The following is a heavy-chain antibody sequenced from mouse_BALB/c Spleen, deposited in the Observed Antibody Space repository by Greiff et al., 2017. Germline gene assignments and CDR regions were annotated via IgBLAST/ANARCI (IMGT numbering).Heavy chain of an antibody. CDR1: GFNIKDYY. V-gene: IGHV14-4*02. Sequence: VHVKQSGAELVRSGASVKLSCTASGFNIKDYYMHWVKQRPEQGLEWIGWIDPENGDTEYAPKFQGKATMTADTSSNTAYLQLSSLTSEDTAVYYCNARPHYYGSSYDYAMDYWGQGTSVTVSS. J-gene: IGHJ4*01. CDR2: IDPENGDT. D-gene: IGHD1-1*01. CDR3: NARPHYYGSSYDYAMDY.